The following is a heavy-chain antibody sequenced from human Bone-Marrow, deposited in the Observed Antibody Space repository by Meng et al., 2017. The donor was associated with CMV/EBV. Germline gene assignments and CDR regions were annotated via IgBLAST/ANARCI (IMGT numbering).Heavy chain of an antibody. D-gene: IGHD6-13*01. Sequence: GESLKISCAASEFTFGNYAMSWVRQAPGRGLAWVSAITASGGSTFYADSVKGRFTVSRDNSKNTLYLQMSSLRAEDTALYYCAKAFSASWYREYYDDWGQATLVTVSS. CDR3: AKAFSASWYREYYDD. J-gene: IGHJ4*02. CDR1: EFTFGNYA. V-gene: IGHV3-23*01. CDR2: ITASGGST.